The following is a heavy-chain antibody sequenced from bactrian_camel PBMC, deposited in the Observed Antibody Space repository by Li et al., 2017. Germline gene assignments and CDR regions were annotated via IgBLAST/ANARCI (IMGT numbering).Heavy chain of an antibody. Sequence: HVQLVESGGDSVQPGGSLRLSCAASGFTYSDTCMAWFRQAPGKKREGVASLDVYGGTRYADSVRGRFTISKDNAEHILYLQMNSLKDEDSAVYYCAAGSSGSGYLNLYADAFPYWGQGTQVTVS. CDR3: AAGSSGSGYLNLYADAFPY. CDR2: SLDVYGGT. CDR1: GFTYSDTC. V-gene: IGHV3S1*01. J-gene: IGHJ4*01. D-gene: IGHD1*01.